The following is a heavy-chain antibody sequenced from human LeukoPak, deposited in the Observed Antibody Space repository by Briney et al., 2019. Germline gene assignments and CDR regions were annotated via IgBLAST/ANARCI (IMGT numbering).Heavy chain of an antibody. D-gene: IGHD3-10*01. Sequence: PSETLSLTCAVYGGSFSGYYWSWIRQPPGKGLEWIGEINHSGSTNYNPSLKSRVTISVDTSKNQFSLKLSSVTAADTAVYYCARLVTSGIIAFDPWGQGTLVTVSP. CDR1: GGSFSGYY. V-gene: IGHV4-34*01. CDR3: ARLVTSGIIAFDP. J-gene: IGHJ5*02. CDR2: INHSGST.